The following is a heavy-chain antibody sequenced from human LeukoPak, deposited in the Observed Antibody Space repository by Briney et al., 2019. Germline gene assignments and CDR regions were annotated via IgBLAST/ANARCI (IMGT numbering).Heavy chain of an antibody. V-gene: IGHV1-8*03. D-gene: IGHD2-21*01. Sequence: GASVKVSCKASGYTFTSYDINWVRQATGQGLEWMGWMNPNSGNTGYAQKFQGRVTITRNTSISTAYMELSSLRSEDTAVYYCARDLVVVIAPGDYWGQGTLVTVSS. CDR1: GYTFTSYD. CDR2: MNPNSGNT. J-gene: IGHJ4*02. CDR3: ARDLVVVIAPGDY.